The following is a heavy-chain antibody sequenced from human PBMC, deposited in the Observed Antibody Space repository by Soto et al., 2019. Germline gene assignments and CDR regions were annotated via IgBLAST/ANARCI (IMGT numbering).Heavy chain of an antibody. CDR2: ITSSSSTI. D-gene: IGHD6-19*01. CDR3: ARGGQWLANYYYYYGMDV. CDR1: GFTFTSYS. V-gene: IGHV3-48*02. Sequence: GGSLRLSCAASGFTFTSYSMNWVRQAPGKGLEWVSYITSSSSTIYYADSVKGRFTISRDNAKNSLYLQMDSLRDEDTAVYYCARGGQWLANYYYYYGMDVWGQGTTVTVSS. J-gene: IGHJ6*02.